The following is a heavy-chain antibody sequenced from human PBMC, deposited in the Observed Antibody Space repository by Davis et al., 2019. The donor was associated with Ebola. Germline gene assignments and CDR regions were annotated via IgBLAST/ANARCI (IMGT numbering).Heavy chain of an antibody. CDR2: INNDGSST. V-gene: IGHV3-74*01. D-gene: IGHD3-3*01. Sequence: GESLKISCAASGFTFSNFWMHWVRQAPGKGLVCVSRINNDGSSTSYADSVKGRFTISRDNAKNTLYLQMNSLRAEDTAVYYCARDRDGFWSGYSNWFDPWGQGTLVTVSS. J-gene: IGHJ5*02. CDR1: GFTFSNFW. CDR3: ARDRDGFWSGYSNWFDP.